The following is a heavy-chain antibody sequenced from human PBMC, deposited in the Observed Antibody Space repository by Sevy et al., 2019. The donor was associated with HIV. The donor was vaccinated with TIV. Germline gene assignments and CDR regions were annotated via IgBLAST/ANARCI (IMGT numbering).Heavy chain of an antibody. V-gene: IGHV3-21*01. CDR1: GFTFSSYS. J-gene: IGHJ3*02. CDR2: ISSSSSYI. Sequence: GGSLRLSCAASGFTFSSYSMNWVRQAPGKGLEWVSSISSSSSYIYYADSVKGRFTISRDNAKNSLYLQMNSLRAEDXXXXXXXXXXXXHDAFDIWGQGTMVTVSS. CDR3: XXXXXXHDAFDI.